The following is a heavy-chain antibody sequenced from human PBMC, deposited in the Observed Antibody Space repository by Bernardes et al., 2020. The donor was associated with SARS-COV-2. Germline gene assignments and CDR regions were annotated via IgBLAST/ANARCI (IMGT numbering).Heavy chain of an antibody. CDR1: GFTFSSYE. V-gene: IGHV3-48*03. Sequence: GGSLRLSCEASGFTFSSYEMNWVRQAPGKGLEWVSYISSSGSTIYYADSVKGRFTISRDNAKNSLYLQMNSLRAEDTAVYYCARDRLGITIFGGVYYYGMDVWGQGTTVTVSS. J-gene: IGHJ6*02. CDR3: ARDRLGITIFGGVYYYGMDV. CDR2: ISSSGSTI. D-gene: IGHD3-3*01.